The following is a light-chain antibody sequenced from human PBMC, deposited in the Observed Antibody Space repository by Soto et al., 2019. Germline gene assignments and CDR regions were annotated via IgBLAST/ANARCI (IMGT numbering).Light chain of an antibody. CDR1: QSLRSN. V-gene: IGKV3-20*01. CDR3: QQYGSSPWT. CDR2: GAS. Sequence: EIVMTQSPATLSVSPGDRVTLSCRASQSLRSNSAWYQQKPGQAPRLLIYGASSRATGIPDRFSGSGSGTDFTLTISRLEPEDFAVYYCQQYGSSPWTFGQGTKVDIK. J-gene: IGKJ1*01.